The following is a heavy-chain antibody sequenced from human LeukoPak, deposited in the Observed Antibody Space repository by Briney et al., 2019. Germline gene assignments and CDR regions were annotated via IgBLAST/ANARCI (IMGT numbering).Heavy chain of an antibody. CDR2: INHSGST. CDR1: GGSFSGYY. D-gene: IGHD5-24*01. J-gene: IGHJ4*02. CDR3: ARGMKMATAPFDY. Sequence: SETLSLTCAVYGGSFSGYYWSWIRQPPGKGLEWIGEINHSGSTNYNPSLKSRVTMSVDTSKNQFSLKLSSVTAADTAVYYCARGMKMATAPFDYWGQGTLVTVSS. V-gene: IGHV4-34*01.